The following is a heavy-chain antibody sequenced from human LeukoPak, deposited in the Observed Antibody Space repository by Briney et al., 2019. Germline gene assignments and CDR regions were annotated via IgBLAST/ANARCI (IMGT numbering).Heavy chain of an antibody. CDR1: GYPFHNYA. J-gene: IGHJ3*02. V-gene: IGHV7-4-1*02. Sequence: ASVKVSCQASGYPFHNYAMNWVGQAPGQGLVWMGWNNTNTGNPTYAQGFTGRCVFSLDTSVSTAYLQISSLKAEDTVVYYCAREYPNNHDAFDIWGQGTMVTVSS. CDR3: AREYPNNHDAFDI. D-gene: IGHD1/OR15-1a*01. CDR2: NNTNTGNP.